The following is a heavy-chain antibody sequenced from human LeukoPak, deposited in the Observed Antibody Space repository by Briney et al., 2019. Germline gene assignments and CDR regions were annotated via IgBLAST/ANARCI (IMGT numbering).Heavy chain of an antibody. CDR3: ARSAFEYFQH. CDR1: GGSISSYY. CDR2: IYYSGST. Sequence: PSETLSLTCTVSGGSISSYYWSWIRQPPGKGLEWIGYIYYSGSTYYNPSLKSRVTISVDTSKNQFSLKLSSVTAADTAVYYCARSAFEYFQHWGQGTLVTVSS. D-gene: IGHD3-3*02. V-gene: IGHV4-59*12. J-gene: IGHJ1*01.